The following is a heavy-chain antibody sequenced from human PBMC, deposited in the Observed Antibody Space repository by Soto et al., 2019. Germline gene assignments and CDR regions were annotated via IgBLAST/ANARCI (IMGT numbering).Heavy chain of an antibody. CDR2: ISSNGGST. J-gene: IGHJ4*02. CDR3: ARTPSLPDFWSGYLDY. V-gene: IGHV3-64*02. D-gene: IGHD3-3*01. Sequence: PGGSLRLSCAASGFTLSSYAMHWVRQAPGKGLEYVSAISSNGGSTYYADSVKGRFTISRDNSKNTLYLQMGSLRAEDMAVYYCARTPSLPDFWSGYLDYWGQGTLVTVSS. CDR1: GFTLSSYA.